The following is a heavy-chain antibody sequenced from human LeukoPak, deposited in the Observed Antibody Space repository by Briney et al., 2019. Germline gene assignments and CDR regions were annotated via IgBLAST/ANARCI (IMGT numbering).Heavy chain of an antibody. Sequence: GGSLRLSCAASGFTVSSNYMSWVRQAPGKGLEWVSVIYSGGSTYYADSVKGRFTISRDNAKNSLYLQMNSLRAEDTAVYYCARDDDLFWGQGTLVTVSS. D-gene: IGHD3/OR15-3a*01. J-gene: IGHJ4*02. CDR1: GFTVSSNY. CDR2: IYSGGST. CDR3: ARDDDLF. V-gene: IGHV3-53*01.